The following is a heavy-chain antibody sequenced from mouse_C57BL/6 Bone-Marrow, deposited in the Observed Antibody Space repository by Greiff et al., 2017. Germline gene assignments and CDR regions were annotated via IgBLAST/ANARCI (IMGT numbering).Heavy chain of an antibody. CDR2: IYPGNSDT. CDR3: HCVGYYDYFDY. Sequence: EVQLQQSGTVLARPGASVKMSCKTSGYTFTSYWMHWVKQRPGQGLAWIGAIYPGNSDTSYNQKFKGKAKLTAVPSASTAYMELSSLTNEDSAGYSFHCVGYYDYFDYGGQGTTLTVSS. CDR1: GYTFTSYW. D-gene: IGHD2-3*01. J-gene: IGHJ2*01. V-gene: IGHV1-5*01.